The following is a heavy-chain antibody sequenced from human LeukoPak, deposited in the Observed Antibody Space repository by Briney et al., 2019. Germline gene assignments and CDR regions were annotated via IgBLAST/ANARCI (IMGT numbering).Heavy chain of an antibody. CDR2: ISGSGGST. CDR1: GFTFSSYA. CDR3: AKDPIVVVMTDAFDI. V-gene: IGHV3-23*01. Sequence: GGSLRLSFAASGFTFSSYAMSWVRQAPGKGLEWVSAISGSGGSTYYADSVKGRFTISRDNSKNTLYLQMNSLRAEDTAVYYCAKDPIVVVMTDAFDIWGQGTMVTVSS. J-gene: IGHJ3*02. D-gene: IGHD3-22*01.